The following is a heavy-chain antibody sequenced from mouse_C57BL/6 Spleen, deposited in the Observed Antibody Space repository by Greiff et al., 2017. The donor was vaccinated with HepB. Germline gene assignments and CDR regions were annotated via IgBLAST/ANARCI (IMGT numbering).Heavy chain of an antibody. CDR2: ISGGGGNT. J-gene: IGHJ3*01. CDR1: GFTFSSYT. V-gene: IGHV5-9*01. D-gene: IGHD3-2*02. CDR3: ARHGQLRAWFAY. Sequence: EVQLVESGGGLVKPGGSLKLSCAASGFTFSSYTMSWVRQTPEKRLEWVATISGGGGNTYYPDSVKGRFTISRDNAKNTLYLQMSSRRSEDTALYYCARHGQLRAWFAYWGQGTLVTVSA.